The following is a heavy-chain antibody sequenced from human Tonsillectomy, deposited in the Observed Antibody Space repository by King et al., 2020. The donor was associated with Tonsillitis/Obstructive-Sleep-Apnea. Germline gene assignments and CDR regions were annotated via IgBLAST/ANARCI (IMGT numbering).Heavy chain of an antibody. Sequence: QLQESGPGLVKPSETLSLTCTVSGDSISSSTYYWGWIRQPPEKGLEWIGSIYYSGSTYYNPSLKSRVTISVDTSKNQFSLKVSSVTAADTAVYYCARHFAARLYCYFDLWGRGTLVTVSS. CDR1: GDSISSSTYY. J-gene: IGHJ2*01. D-gene: IGHD6-6*01. CDR3: ARHFAARLYCYFDL. CDR2: IYYSGST. V-gene: IGHV4-39*01.